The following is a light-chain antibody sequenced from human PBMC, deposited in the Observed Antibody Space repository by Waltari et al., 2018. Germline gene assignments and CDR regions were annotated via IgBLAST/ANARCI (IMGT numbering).Light chain of an antibody. CDR1: QDISNF. CDR2: DVC. Sequence: DIQLTQSPSSLSASVGDRVTITCQARQDISNFLNWYQQKPGKAPKALIYDVCQLEQGVPARFSGSGSGTEFALIINSLQAEDIGTYYCQQYDSLPSTFGGGTKVEIQ. J-gene: IGKJ4*01. V-gene: IGKV1-33*01. CDR3: QQYDSLPST.